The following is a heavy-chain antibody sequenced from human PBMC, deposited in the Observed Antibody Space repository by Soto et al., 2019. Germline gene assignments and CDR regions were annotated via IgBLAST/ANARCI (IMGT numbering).Heavy chain of an antibody. CDR3: ARVLLDARAAHLHHFDY. D-gene: IGHD2-2*01. CDR1: GDSVSSNSAA. CDR2: TCYRSKWYN. J-gene: IGHJ4*02. Sequence: SQTLSLTCAISGDSVSSNSAAWNWIRHSPSRGLEWLGRTCYRSKWYNDYAVSVKSRIIINPDTSKNQFSLQLNSVTPEDTTAYYCARVLLDARAAHLHHFDYWGQGTLVTVSS. V-gene: IGHV6-1*01.